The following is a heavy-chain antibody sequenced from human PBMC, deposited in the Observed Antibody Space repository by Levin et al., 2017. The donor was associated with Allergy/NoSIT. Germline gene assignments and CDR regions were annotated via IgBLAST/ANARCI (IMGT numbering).Heavy chain of an antibody. Sequence: SETLSLTCTVSGGSISSYYWSWIRQPAGKGLEWIGRIYTSGSTNYNPSLKSRVTMSVDTSKNQFSLKLSAVTAADTAVYYCARGVVVAATDDAFDIWGQGTMVTVSS. CDR1: GGSISSYY. V-gene: IGHV4-4*07. CDR3: ARGVVVAATDDAFDI. CDR2: IYTSGST. D-gene: IGHD2-15*01. J-gene: IGHJ3*02.